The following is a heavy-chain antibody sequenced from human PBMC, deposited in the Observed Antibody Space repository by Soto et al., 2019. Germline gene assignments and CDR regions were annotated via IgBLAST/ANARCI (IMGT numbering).Heavy chain of an antibody. V-gene: IGHV4-31*03. Sequence: KPSETLSLTCTVSGDSISSGGYYWSWIRQHPGKGLEWIGYIYYTGSTYYNPSLTSRVTISVDTSKSQFSLKLTSVTAADTAVYFCAREVPTPYFFDCWGQGTLVTVSS. CDR2: IYYTGST. J-gene: IGHJ4*02. CDR3: AREVPTPYFFDC. CDR1: GDSISSGGYY.